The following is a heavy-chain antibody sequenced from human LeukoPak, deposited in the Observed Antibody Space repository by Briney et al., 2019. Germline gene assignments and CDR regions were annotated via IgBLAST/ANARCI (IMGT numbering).Heavy chain of an antibody. V-gene: IGHV3-15*01. CDR1: GFTFSSYA. Sequence: GGSLRLSCAASGFTFSSYAMSWVRQAPGKGLEWVGRIKSKTDGGTTDYAAPVKGRFTISRDDSKNTLYLQMNSLKTEDTAVYYCTHDSSGYYYRYFDYWGQGTLVTVSS. D-gene: IGHD3-22*01. CDR2: IKSKTDGGTT. CDR3: THDSSGYYYRYFDY. J-gene: IGHJ4*02.